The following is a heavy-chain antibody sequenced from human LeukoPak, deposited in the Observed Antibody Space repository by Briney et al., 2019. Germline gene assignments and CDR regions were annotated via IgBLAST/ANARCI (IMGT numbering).Heavy chain of an antibody. J-gene: IGHJ3*02. CDR3: ARSSRESSGYYYRWNVFHI. Sequence: PSETLSLTCTVSGDSITSYYWSWIRQPAGKTLEWIGRVHSSGDTNYNPSLRSRVIMSIDTSKNKFSLNPKSVTAADTAVYYCARSSRESSGYYYRWNVFHIWGQGTKVIVSS. CDR1: GDSITSYY. V-gene: IGHV4-4*07. CDR2: VHSSGDT. D-gene: IGHD3-22*01.